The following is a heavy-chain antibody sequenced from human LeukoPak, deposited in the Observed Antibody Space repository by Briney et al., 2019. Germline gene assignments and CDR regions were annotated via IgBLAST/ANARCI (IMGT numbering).Heavy chain of an antibody. Sequence: GPCLRPSHPLASTTLSNYGMSSVRQAPGRGREWVAGIFEGAARRNYADSVKGLFTISRDNPKNTLYLQMNTLRAEDSVVYFCASRCIVIRVILVGFNKEAYYFASCGQGALVTVSS. CDR2: IFEGAARR. CDR3: ASRCIVIRVILVGFNKEAYYFAS. CDR1: STTLSNYG. D-gene: IGHD2-15*01. J-gene: IGHJ4*02. V-gene: IGHV3-23*01.